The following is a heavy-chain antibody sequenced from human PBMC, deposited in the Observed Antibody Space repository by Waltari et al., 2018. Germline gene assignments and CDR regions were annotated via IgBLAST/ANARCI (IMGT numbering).Heavy chain of an antibody. CDR1: GFTFSSYA. D-gene: IGHD3-22*01. V-gene: IGHV3-23*04. CDR2: ISGMGGST. CDR3: AGVNSSGPVANIDY. J-gene: IGHJ4*02. Sequence: EVQLVESGGGLVQPGGSLRLSCAASGFTFSSYAMSWVRQGPGKGLEWVSAISGMGGSTYYAESGKGRFTIARDNSKNTLYLEMNSLRAEDTAVYYCAGVNSSGPVANIDYWGQGTLVTVSS.